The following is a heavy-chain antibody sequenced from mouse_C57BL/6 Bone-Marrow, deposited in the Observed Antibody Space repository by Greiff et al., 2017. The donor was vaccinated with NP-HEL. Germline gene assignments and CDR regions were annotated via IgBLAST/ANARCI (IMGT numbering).Heavy chain of an antibody. D-gene: IGHD1-1*01. Sequence: QVQLKQSGAELVRPGTSVKMSCKASGYTFTNYWIGWAKQRPGHGLEWIGDIYPGGGYTNYNEKFKGKATLTADKSSSTAYMQFSILTSEDSAIYYCALYGSPFWYFDVWGTGTTVTVSS. V-gene: IGHV1-63*01. CDR2: IYPGGGYT. J-gene: IGHJ1*03. CDR1: GYTFTNYW. CDR3: ALYGSPFWYFDV.